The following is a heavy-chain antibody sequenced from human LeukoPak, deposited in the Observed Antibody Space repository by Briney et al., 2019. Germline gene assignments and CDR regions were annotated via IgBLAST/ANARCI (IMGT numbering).Heavy chain of an antibody. CDR3: AHFGLTILRF. CDR1: GFPLSTTRMG. CDR2: IYWDDDK. V-gene: IGHV2-5*02. Sequence: SGPTLVKPTQTLALTCTFSGFPLSTTRMGVGWIRQPPGKALEWLALIYWDDDKRYSPSLKSRLTITKDTSKNQVVLATTNMDPVDTATYYCAHFGLTILRFWGQGILVTVSS. J-gene: IGHJ4*02. D-gene: IGHD3-10*01.